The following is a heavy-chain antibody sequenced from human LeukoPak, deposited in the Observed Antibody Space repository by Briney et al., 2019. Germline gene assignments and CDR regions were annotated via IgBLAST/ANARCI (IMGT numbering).Heavy chain of an antibody. Sequence: GGSLRLSCAASGFTFSSYWMSWVRQAPGKGLEWVANIKQDGSEKYYVDSVKGRFTISKDNAKNSLYLQMNSLRAEDTAAYYCARVVFPSRVSDYWGQGTLVTVS. CDR2: IKQDGSEK. CDR1: GFTFSSYW. J-gene: IGHJ4*02. V-gene: IGHV3-7*01. CDR3: ARVVFPSRVSDY. D-gene: IGHD2-21*01.